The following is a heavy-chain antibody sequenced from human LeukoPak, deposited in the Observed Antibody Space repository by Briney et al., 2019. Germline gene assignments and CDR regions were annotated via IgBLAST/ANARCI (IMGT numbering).Heavy chain of an antibody. Sequence: SETLSLTCTASGGSISGHYWTWVRQPPGEGLEWIGQIHYSGKADYNPSLRSRITILVDTSKNQMSLKVTSVTAADTAVYYCARFGVDYDMDVWGQGTTVTVS. J-gene: IGHJ6*02. CDR2: IHYSGKA. D-gene: IGHD3-16*01. CDR3: ARFGVDYDMDV. V-gene: IGHV4-59*11. CDR1: GGSISGHY.